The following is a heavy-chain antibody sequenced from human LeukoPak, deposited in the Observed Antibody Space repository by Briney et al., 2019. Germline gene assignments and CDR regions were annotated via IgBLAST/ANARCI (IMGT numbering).Heavy chain of an antibody. V-gene: IGHV3-30-3*01. CDR1: GFTFSSYA. CDR2: ISYDGSNK. J-gene: IGHJ4*02. Sequence: GGSLRLSCAASGFTFSSYAMHWVRQAPGKGLEWVAVISYDGSNKYYADSVKGRFTISRDNSKNTLYLQMNSLRAEDTAVYYCARLLFASMTTDFNDYWGQGTLVTVSS. D-gene: IGHD4-17*01. CDR3: ARLLFASMTTDFNDY.